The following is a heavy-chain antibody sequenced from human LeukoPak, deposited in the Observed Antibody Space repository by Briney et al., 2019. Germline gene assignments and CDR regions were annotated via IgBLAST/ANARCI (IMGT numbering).Heavy chain of an antibody. Sequence: PGRSLRLSCAASGFTFSTYGVNWVRQAPGKGLEWVAVISYDGSNKYYADSVEGRSTLSRDSSKNTLYLQMNSLRAEDTAVYYCTSLTPGIVGASSVSYWGQGTLVAVSS. CDR3: TSLTPGIVGASSVSY. CDR2: ISYDGSNK. CDR1: GFTFSTYG. V-gene: IGHV3-30*01. D-gene: IGHD1-26*01. J-gene: IGHJ4*02.